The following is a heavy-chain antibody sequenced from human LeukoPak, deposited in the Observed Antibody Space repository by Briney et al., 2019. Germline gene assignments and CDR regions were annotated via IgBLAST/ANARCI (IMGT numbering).Heavy chain of an antibody. CDR2: IFNGGST. Sequence: PGGSLRLSCAASGFAVSSNHMNWVRQAPGKGLEWVSVIFNGGSTYYADSVKGRFTISRDNSKNTLYLRMNSLRAEDTAVYYCATSIVGLTYDEHFQHWGQGTLVTVSS. CDR3: ATSIVGLTYDEHFQH. CDR1: GFAVSSNH. D-gene: IGHD1-26*01. V-gene: IGHV3-53*01. J-gene: IGHJ1*01.